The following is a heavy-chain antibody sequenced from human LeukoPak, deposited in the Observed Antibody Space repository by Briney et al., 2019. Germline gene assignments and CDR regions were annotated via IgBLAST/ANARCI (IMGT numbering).Heavy chain of an antibody. V-gene: IGHV3-23*01. CDR2: ISGSGAGT. D-gene: IGHD6-19*01. J-gene: IGHJ4*02. CDR1: GFTFSNYA. Sequence: GGSLRLSCPASGFTFSNYAMSWVRQAPGKGLEWVSVISGSGAGTYYADSVKGRFTISRDNSKNTLYLQMNSLRAEDTAVYYCAKDRSSGWYGVNYFDYWGQGTLVTVSS. CDR3: AKDRSSGWYGVNYFDY.